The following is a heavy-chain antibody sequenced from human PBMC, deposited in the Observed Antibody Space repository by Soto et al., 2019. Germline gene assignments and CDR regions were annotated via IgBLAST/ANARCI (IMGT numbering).Heavy chain of an antibody. CDR2: IYPANSET. Sequence: EVQLVQSGAEVKKPGESLKISCKASGYTFARSSIGWVRQMPGKGLEWMGIIYPANSETTYSPSFQGQVTISADMSISTAYLQWSSLKASDTAIYYCVPYYNYWKTWGQGTLVTVSS. CDR1: GYTFARSS. D-gene: IGHD3-3*01. V-gene: IGHV5-51*01. CDR3: VPYYNYWKT. J-gene: IGHJ5*02.